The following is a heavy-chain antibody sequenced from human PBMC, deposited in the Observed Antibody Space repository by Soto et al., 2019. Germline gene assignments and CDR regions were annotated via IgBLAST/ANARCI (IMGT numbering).Heavy chain of an antibody. CDR2: INPILSMS. V-gene: IGHV1-69*02. D-gene: IGHD3-10*01. CDR3: ATSSGSGYRAFDY. CDR1: GDTFAFHS. Sequence: QVQLVQSGAEVKRPGSSVKVSCKASGDTFAFHSINWVRQAPGLGLEWMGRINPILSMSNYAQRFQGRVTMPADKSTSTAYRVLSSLRSEDTAIYYCATSSGSGYRAFDYWGQGALVTVSS. J-gene: IGHJ4*02.